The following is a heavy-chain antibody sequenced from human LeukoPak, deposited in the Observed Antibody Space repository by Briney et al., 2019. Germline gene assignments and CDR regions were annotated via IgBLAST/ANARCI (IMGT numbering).Heavy chain of an antibody. D-gene: IGHD2-2*01. V-gene: IGHV4-39*07. J-gene: IGHJ5*02. Sequence: NASETLSLTCTVSGGSISSTSYYWDWLRQPPGKGLEWIGSIYYSETTYYNPSLKSRVTISIDTSKNQFSLKLNSVTAADTAVYYCARDICSTTSRISPNNWFDPWGQGRLVTVSS. CDR1: GGSISSTSYY. CDR3: ARDICSTTSRISPNNWFDP. CDR2: IYYSETT.